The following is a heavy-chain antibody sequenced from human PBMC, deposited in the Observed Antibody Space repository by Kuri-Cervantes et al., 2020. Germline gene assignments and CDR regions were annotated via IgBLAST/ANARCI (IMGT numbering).Heavy chain of an antibody. CDR2: IYTSGST. CDR3: AREVVAPPSYYDILTGPEGAPGSGGFFDY. CDR1: GFTVSSNY. V-gene: IGHV4-4*07. D-gene: IGHD3-9*01. Sequence: GSLRLSCAASGFTVSSNYMSWVRQAPGKGLEWIGRIYTSGSTNYNPSLKSRVTMSVDTSKNQFSLKLSSVTAADTAVYYCAREVVAPPSYYDILTGPEGAPGSGGFFDYWGQGTLVTVSS. J-gene: IGHJ4*02.